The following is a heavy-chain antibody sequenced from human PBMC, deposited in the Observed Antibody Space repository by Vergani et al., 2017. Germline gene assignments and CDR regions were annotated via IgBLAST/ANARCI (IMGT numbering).Heavy chain of an antibody. D-gene: IGHD1-26*01. CDR1: GGSISSSSYY. Sequence: QLQLQESGPGLVKPSETLSLTCTVSGGSISSSSYYWGWIRQPPGKGLEWIGSIYYSGSTYYNPSLKSRVTISVDTSKNQFSLKLSSVTAADTAVYYWASHSGSIRSAFDIWGQGTMVTVSS. J-gene: IGHJ3*02. V-gene: IGHV4-39*01. CDR3: ASHSGSIRSAFDI. CDR2: IYYSGST.